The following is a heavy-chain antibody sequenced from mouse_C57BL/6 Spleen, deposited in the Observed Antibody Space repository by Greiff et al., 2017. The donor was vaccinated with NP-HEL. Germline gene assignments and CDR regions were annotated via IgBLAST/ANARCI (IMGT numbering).Heavy chain of an antibody. J-gene: IGHJ4*01. CDR1: GFTFSSYA. D-gene: IGHD1-1*01. V-gene: IGHV5-4*01. CDR3: ARVEINYYGSSYGAMDY. Sequence: EVQLVESGGGLVKPGGSLKLSCAASGFTFSSYAMSWVRQTPEKRLEWVATISDGGSYTYYPDNVKGRFTISSDNAKNNLYLQMSHLKSEDTAMYYCARVEINYYGSSYGAMDYWGQGTSVTVSS. CDR2: ISDGGSYT.